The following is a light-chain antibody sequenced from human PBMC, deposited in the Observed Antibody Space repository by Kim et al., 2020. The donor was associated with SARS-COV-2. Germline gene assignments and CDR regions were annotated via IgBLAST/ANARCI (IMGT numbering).Light chain of an antibody. CDR2: DVT. CDR1: SNDVGGYTY. Sequence: QSALTQPASVSGSPGQSITISCTGTSNDVGGYTYVSWYQQHPGKAPKLMIHDVTYRPTGVSDRFSGSQSGNTASLTISGLQADEEAHYYCASYTSSSTRVFGGGTELTVL. V-gene: IGLV2-14*03. CDR3: ASYTSSSTRV. J-gene: IGLJ3*02.